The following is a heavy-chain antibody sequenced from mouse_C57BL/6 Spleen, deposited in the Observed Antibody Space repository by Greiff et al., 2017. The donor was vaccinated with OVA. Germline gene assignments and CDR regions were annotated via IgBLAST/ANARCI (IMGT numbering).Heavy chain of an antibody. CDR3: ARRDYYGLAWFAY. V-gene: IGHV1-61*01. CDR2: IYPSDSET. D-gene: IGHD2-1*01. J-gene: IGHJ3*01. CDR1: GYTFTSYW. Sequence: QVQLQQPGAELVRPGSSVKLSCKASGYTFTSYWMDWVKQRPGQGLEWIGNIYPSDSETHYNQKFKYKATLTVDKSSSTAYMQLSSLTSEDSAVYYCARRDYYGLAWFAYWGQGTLVTVSA.